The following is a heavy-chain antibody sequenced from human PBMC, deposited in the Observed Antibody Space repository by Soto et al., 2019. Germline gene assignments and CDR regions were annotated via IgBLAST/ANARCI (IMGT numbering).Heavy chain of an antibody. Sequence: EVQLLESGGDLIQPGGSPRLSCAASGFSFSSYPMSWVRQAPGKGLEWVAAMSGVGISTHYADSVRGRFTISRDNSKNTLYLQKSSLRAEDTALYYCAKDHLASGGTFWFDPRGQGPLVTVSS. V-gene: IGHV3-23*01. CDR3: AKDHLASGGTFWFDP. CDR1: GFSFSSYP. D-gene: IGHD6-13*01. J-gene: IGHJ5*02. CDR2: MSGVGIST.